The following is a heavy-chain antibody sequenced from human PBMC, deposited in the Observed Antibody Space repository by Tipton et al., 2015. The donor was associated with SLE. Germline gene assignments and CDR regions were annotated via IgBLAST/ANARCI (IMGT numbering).Heavy chain of an antibody. J-gene: IGHJ2*01. CDR3: ARVVGEKYLGYCDL. V-gene: IGHV4-59*12. CDR1: GGSISTSS. Sequence: TLSLTCSVSGGSISTSSWSWIRQPPGKGLEWIGYLYSSGSTNYNPSLQSRVTISVDMSKKILALNLSSVTAADTAVYYCARVVGEKYLGYCDLWGRGTLVSVSS. D-gene: IGHD1-26*01. CDR2: LYSSGST.